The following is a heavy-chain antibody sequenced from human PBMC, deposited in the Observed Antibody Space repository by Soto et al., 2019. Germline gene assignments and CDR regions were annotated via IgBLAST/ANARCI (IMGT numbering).Heavy chain of an antibody. CDR2: ISYSDGS. V-gene: IGHV4-39*01. D-gene: IGHD2-8*01. CDR1: GGSISTRDFLSTGSLF. Sequence: PSDTPSLTCTVSGGSISTRDFLSTGSLFWGWMRQPPGKGLQWIASISYSDGSFYNSSLKSRLTISVDTSKNQFSLSLTSVTAADTAVYYCASHRTFWPFDSXGQGTVVT. CDR3: ASHRTFWPFDS. J-gene: IGHJ4*02.